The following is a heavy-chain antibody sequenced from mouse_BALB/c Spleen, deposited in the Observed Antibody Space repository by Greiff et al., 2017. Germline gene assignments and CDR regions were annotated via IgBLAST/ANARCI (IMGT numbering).Heavy chain of an antibody. V-gene: IGHV5-6-5*01. CDR2: ISSGGST. Sequence: EVKVEESGGGLVKPGGSLKLSCAASGFTFSSYAMSWVRQTPEKRLEWVASISSGGSTYYPDSVKGRFTISRDNARNILYLQMSSLRSEDTAMYYCARKPLSTMITTGYAMDYWGQGTSVTVSS. D-gene: IGHD2-4*01. CDR1: GFTFSSYA. CDR3: ARKPLSTMITTGYAMDY. J-gene: IGHJ4*01.